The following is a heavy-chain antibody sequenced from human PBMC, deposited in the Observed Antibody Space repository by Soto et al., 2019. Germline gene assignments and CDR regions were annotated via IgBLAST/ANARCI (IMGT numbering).Heavy chain of an antibody. Sequence: GGSLRLSCAASGFTFSSYGMHWVRQAPGKGLEWVAVIWYDGSNKYYADSVKGRFTISRDNSKNTLYLQMNSLRAEDTAVYYCARDSSHSGGYSGYDSGNFDYWGQGTLVTVSS. CDR2: IWYDGSNK. CDR1: GFTFSSYG. J-gene: IGHJ4*02. V-gene: IGHV3-33*01. CDR3: ARDSSHSGGYSGYDSGNFDY. D-gene: IGHD5-12*01.